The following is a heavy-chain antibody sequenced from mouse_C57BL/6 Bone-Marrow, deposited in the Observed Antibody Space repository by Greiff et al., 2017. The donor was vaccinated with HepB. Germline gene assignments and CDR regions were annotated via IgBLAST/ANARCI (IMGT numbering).Heavy chain of an antibody. Sequence: QVQLKESGPGLVQPSQSLSITCTVSGFSLTSYGVHWVRQPPGKGLEWLGVIWSGGSTDYNAAFISRLSISKDNSKSQVFFKMNSLQADDTAIYYCAKTDHYSNPFAYWGQGTLVTVSA. CDR3: AKTDHYSNPFAY. V-gene: IGHV2-4*01. CDR1: GFSLTSYG. CDR2: IWSGGST. J-gene: IGHJ3*01. D-gene: IGHD2-5*01.